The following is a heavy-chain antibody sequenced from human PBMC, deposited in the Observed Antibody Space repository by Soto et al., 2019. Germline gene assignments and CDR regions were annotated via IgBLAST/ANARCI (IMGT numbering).Heavy chain of an antibody. J-gene: IGHJ3*02. Sequence: SVKVSCKASGGTFSSYTISWVRQAPGQGLEWMGRIIPILGIANYAQKFQGRVTITADKSTSTAYMELSSLRSEDTAVYFCARDLRAGTVTDAFDIWGQGTMVTVSS. D-gene: IGHD4-17*01. CDR2: IIPILGIA. V-gene: IGHV1-69*04. CDR3: ARDLRAGTVTDAFDI. CDR1: GGTFSSYT.